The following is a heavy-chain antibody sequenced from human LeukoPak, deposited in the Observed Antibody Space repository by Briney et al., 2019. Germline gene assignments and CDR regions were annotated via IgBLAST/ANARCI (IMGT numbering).Heavy chain of an antibody. Sequence: SVKVSCKASGGTFSSYAISWVRQAPGQGLEWMGGIIPIFGTANYAQKFQGRVTITADESTSTAYMELSSLRSEDTAVYYYARTAMYGSGSGYYYGMDVWGKGTTVTVSS. D-gene: IGHD3-10*01. CDR1: GGTFSSYA. CDR3: ARTAMYGSGSGYYYGMDV. J-gene: IGHJ6*04. V-gene: IGHV1-69*13. CDR2: IIPIFGTA.